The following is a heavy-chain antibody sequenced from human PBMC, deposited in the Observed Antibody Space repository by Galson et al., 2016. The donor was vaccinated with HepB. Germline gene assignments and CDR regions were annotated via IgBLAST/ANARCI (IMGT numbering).Heavy chain of an antibody. CDR3: AREGDNSGYDY. D-gene: IGHD5-12*01. V-gene: IGHV7-4-1*02. Sequence: SVKVSCKASGYSFINYAMNWVRQAPGQGLEWMGRIHTNTGKPMYAQGFTGRFVFSLDTSVRTAYLQISSLKAEDIAVYYCAREGDNSGYDYWGQGTLVTVSS. CDR2: IHTNTGKP. CDR1: GYSFINYA. J-gene: IGHJ4*02.